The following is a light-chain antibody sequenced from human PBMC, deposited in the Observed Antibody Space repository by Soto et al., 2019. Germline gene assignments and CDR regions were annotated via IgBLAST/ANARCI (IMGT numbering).Light chain of an antibody. V-gene: IGKV3-20*01. Sequence: EIVLTQSPGTLSLSPGERATLSCRASQSVSSSYLAWYQQKPGQAPRLLIYGASSRATGIPDRFSGSGSGTDFTLTTSRLEPEDFAVYYCQQYGSSPVVFGQGTKVDIK. CDR1: QSVSSSY. CDR3: QQYGSSPVV. J-gene: IGKJ1*01. CDR2: GAS.